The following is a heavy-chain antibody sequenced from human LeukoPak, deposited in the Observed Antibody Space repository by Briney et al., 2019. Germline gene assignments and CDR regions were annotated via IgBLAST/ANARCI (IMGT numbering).Heavy chain of an antibody. Sequence: GGTLRLSCAASGFIFSSYGMSWVRQAPGKGLEWVSDISGSGGSTYFADSVKGRFTISRDNSKNTLYLQMNSLRAEDTAVYYCAKSGGRYYYLDYRGQGTLVTVSS. D-gene: IGHD3-22*01. CDR2: ISGSGGST. V-gene: IGHV3-23*01. J-gene: IGHJ4*02. CDR3: AKSGGRYYYLDY. CDR1: GFIFSSYG.